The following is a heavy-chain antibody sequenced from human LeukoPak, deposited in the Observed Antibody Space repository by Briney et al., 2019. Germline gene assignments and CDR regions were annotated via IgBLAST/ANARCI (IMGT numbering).Heavy chain of an antibody. CDR1: GFTLSNYE. CDR3: ARDAGYSSGWYTY. CDR2: ISSSGTTI. V-gene: IGHV3-48*03. D-gene: IGHD6-19*01. J-gene: IGHJ4*02. Sequence: GGSLRLSCTASGFTLSNYEMNWIRQAPGKGPEWGSYISSSGTTIYYADSVKGRFTISRDNAKNSLYLQMNSLRAEDTAVYYCARDAGYSSGWYTYWGQGTLVTVSS.